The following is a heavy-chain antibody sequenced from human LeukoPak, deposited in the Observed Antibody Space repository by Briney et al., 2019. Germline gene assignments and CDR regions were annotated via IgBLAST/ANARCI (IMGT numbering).Heavy chain of an antibody. CDR3: AKDQPDYGDYERNYFDY. V-gene: IGHV3-30*18. CDR2: ISYDGSNK. CDR1: GFTFSSYG. D-gene: IGHD4-17*01. J-gene: IGHJ4*02. Sequence: PGGSLRFSCAASGFTFSSYGMHWVRQAPGKGLEWVAVISYDGSNKYYADSVKGRFTISRDNSKNTLYLQMNSLRAEDTAVYYCAKDQPDYGDYERNYFDYWGQGTLVTVSS.